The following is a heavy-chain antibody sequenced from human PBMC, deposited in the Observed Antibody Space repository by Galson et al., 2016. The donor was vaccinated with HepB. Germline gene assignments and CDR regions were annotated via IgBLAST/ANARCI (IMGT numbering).Heavy chain of an antibody. Sequence: SVKVSCKASGGTFSSYTISWVRQAPGQGLEWMGRIIPILGIANYAQRFQGRVTITADKSTSTAYMELRSLRAEDTAVYYCARDGGDDIGHKSWFDPWGQGTLVTVSS. J-gene: IGHJ5*02. V-gene: IGHV1-69*04. D-gene: IGHD3-16*01. CDR2: IIPILGIA. CDR1: GGTFSSYT. CDR3: ARDGGDDIGHKSWFDP.